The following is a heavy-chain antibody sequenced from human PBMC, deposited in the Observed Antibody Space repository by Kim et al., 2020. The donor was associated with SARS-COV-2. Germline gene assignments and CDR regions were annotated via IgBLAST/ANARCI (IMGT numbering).Heavy chain of an antibody. V-gene: IGHV1-69*01. D-gene: IGHD3-3*01. J-gene: IGHJ4*02. Sequence: NYAQKFQGRVTTTADESTRTAYMELSSLRSEDTAVYYCARGPSLRCVCNYWGQGTLVTVSS. CDR3: ARGPSLRCVCNY.